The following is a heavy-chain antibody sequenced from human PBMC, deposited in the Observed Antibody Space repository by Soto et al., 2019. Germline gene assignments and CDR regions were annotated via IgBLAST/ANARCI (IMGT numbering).Heavy chain of an antibody. CDR3: AREGYYDSGGGGMDV. J-gene: IGHJ6*02. V-gene: IGHV1-69*08. Sequence: QVQLVQSGAEVKKPGTSVKVSCKASGGTFSSYTISWVRQAPGQGLEWMGRIIPILGIANYAQKFQGRVTITADKSTSTAYMELSSLRSEDTAVYYCAREGYYDSGGGGMDVWGQGTTVTVSS. D-gene: IGHD3-22*01. CDR2: IIPILGIA. CDR1: GGTFSSYT.